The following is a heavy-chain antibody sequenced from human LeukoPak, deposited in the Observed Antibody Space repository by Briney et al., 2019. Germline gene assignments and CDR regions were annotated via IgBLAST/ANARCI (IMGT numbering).Heavy chain of an antibody. CDR3: PYQTSGYYGY. Sequence: PGGSLRLSCAASGFTFGSYAISWVRQAPGKGLEWVSAITASGAVTYYADSVKGRFTISRDNSKNTLYLQMNSLRAEDTAVYYCPYQTSGYYGYWGQGTLVTVSS. V-gene: IGHV3-23*01. D-gene: IGHD3-22*01. CDR1: GFTFGSYA. CDR2: ITASGAVT. J-gene: IGHJ4*02.